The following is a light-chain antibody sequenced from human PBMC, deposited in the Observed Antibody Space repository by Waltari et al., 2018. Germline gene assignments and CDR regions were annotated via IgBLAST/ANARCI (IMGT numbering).Light chain of an antibody. V-gene: IGLV4-69*01. Sequence: QLLLTQSPSASASLGASVKLTCTLSSGHSSYAIAWHQQQPDKGPRYLMKVNRDGSHIKGDGIPARFSGSISGAERYLTISSLQSEDEADYYCQTGGFGSWVFGGGTKLTVL. CDR1: SGHSSYA. J-gene: IGLJ3*02. CDR2: VNRDGSH. CDR3: QTGGFGSWV.